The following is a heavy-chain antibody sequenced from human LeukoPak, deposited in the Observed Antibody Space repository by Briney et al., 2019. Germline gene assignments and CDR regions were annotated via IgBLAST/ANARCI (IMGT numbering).Heavy chain of an antibody. Sequence: GGSLRLSCAASGLTFNNSGMLWVRQAPGKGLEWVSSISSSSTYIYYADAVKGRFTISRDNSKNSLYLQMNSLRTEDTALYYCARGGLVVVPAAMYYWGQGTLVTVSS. CDR2: ISSSSTYI. V-gene: IGHV3-21*04. CDR3: ARGGLVVVPAAMYY. D-gene: IGHD2-2*01. CDR1: GLTFNNSG. J-gene: IGHJ4*02.